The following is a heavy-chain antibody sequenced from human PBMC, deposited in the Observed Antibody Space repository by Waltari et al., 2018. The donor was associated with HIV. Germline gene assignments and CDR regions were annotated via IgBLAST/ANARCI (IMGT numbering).Heavy chain of an antibody. CDR1: GDSVSTTNAA. CDR3: ARSPGRTSDFDY. Sequence: QVQLQQSGPGLVKPSQTLSLTCAISGDSVSTTNAAWNWIRQSPSRGVEWLGRTYYRSRWYNDHAESVKSLISINPDTSKNQFSLHLNSVTPEDTAVYYCARSPGRTSDFDYWGQGTLVTVSS. CDR2: TYYRSRWYN. V-gene: IGHV6-1*01. D-gene: IGHD1-1*01. J-gene: IGHJ4*02.